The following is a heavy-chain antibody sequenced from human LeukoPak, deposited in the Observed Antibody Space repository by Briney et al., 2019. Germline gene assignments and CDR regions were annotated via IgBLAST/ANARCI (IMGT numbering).Heavy chain of an antibody. CDR1: GFTFSTYA. J-gene: IGHJ4*02. D-gene: IGHD2-2*01. CDR3: ARVNIVVVPAAHPSGFFDY. Sequence: PGGSLRLSCAASGFTFSTYAMSWVRQAPGKGLEWVSAISNSGGNTYYADSVRGRFTISRDNSKNSLYLQMNSLRAEDTAVYYCARVNIVVVPAAHPSGFFDYWGQGTLVTVSS. CDR2: ISNSGGNT. V-gene: IGHV3-23*01.